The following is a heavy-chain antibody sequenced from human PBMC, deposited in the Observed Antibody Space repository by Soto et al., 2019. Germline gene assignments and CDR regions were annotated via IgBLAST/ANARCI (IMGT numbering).Heavy chain of an antibody. Sequence: EVQLVESGGGLVQPGGSLRLSCAVSGFTFSSYTFHWVRQAPGMGLECISSVAINGIDTCYADSVKGRFTNSRDNSKNTVYLQMGILRPEDTAVYYCAREDRGWCDYWGQGALVTVSS. V-gene: IGHV3-64*07. CDR3: AREDRGWCDY. J-gene: IGHJ4*02. D-gene: IGHD6-19*01. CDR2: VAINGIDT. CDR1: GFTFSSYT.